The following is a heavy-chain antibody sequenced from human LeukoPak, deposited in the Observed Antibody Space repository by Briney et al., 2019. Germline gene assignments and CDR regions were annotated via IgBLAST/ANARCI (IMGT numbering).Heavy chain of an antibody. V-gene: IGHV3-33*05. CDR3: ARYGRWGTSQEFDY. J-gene: IGHJ4*02. Sequence: GRSLRLSCAASGFTFSSYGMHWVRQAPGQGLEWVAVISFDGKNKYYADSVKGRFTISRDNSKNTLDLQMNSLRAEDTAVYYCARYGRWGTSQEFDYWGQGTLVTVSS. CDR2: ISFDGKNK. D-gene: IGHD2-2*01. CDR1: GFTFSSYG.